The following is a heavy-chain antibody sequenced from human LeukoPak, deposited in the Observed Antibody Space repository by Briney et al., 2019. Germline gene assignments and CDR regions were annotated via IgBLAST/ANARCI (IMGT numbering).Heavy chain of an antibody. V-gene: IGHV4-59*01. D-gene: IGHD2-15*01. CDR1: GGSISSYY. CDR3: ARGYCSGGSCYFGYYYGMDV. CDR2: IYYSGST. Sequence: SETLSLTCTVSGGSISSYYWSWIRQPPGKGLEWIGYIYYSGSTNYNPSLKSRVTISIDTSKNQFSLKLSSVTAADTAVYYCARGYCSGGSCYFGYYYGMDVWGKGTTVTVSS. J-gene: IGHJ6*04.